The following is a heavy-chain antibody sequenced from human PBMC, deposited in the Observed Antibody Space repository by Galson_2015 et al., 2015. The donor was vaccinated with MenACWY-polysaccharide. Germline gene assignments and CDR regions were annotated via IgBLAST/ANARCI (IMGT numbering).Heavy chain of an antibody. Sequence: SLRLSCAASGFTFTSYAMSWVRQAPGKGLEWVSAIRSSGPNTNYADSVKGRFTISSDNSKNTLYLQMNSLRAEDTAVYYCAKDSTDFWSVAGRFDHWGQGTLVTVSS. CDR2: IRSSGPNT. CDR1: GFTFTSYA. V-gene: IGHV3-23*01. D-gene: IGHD3-3*01. J-gene: IGHJ5*02. CDR3: AKDSTDFWSVAGRFDH.